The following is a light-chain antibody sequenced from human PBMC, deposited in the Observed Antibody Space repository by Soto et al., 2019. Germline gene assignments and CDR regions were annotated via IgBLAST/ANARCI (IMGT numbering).Light chain of an antibody. J-gene: IGLJ2*01. CDR3: AAWDDSLNGVV. V-gene: IGLV1-44*01. Sequence: QSVLTQPPSASGTPGQRVAIYCSGSSSNIGSSTVNWYQQLPGTTPKLLLYSSNQRPSGVPDRFSGSKSGTSASLAISGLQSEDEADYYCAAWDDSLNGVVFGGGTKVTVL. CDR1: SSNIGSST. CDR2: SSN.